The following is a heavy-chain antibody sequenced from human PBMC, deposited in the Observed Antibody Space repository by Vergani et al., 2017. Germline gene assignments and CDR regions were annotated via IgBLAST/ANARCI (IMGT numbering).Heavy chain of an antibody. CDR3: ARARWYCSSTSCYTRWFDP. CDR1: GGSISSYY. CDR2: IYYSGST. D-gene: IGHD2-2*02. J-gene: IGHJ5*02. V-gene: IGHV4-59*01. Sequence: QVQLQESGPGLVKPSETLSLTCTVSGGSISSYYWSWIRQPPGKGLEWIGYIYYSGSTNYNPSLKSRVTISVDTSKNQFYLKLSSVTAADTAVYYCARARWYCSSTSCYTRWFDPWGQGTLVTVSS.